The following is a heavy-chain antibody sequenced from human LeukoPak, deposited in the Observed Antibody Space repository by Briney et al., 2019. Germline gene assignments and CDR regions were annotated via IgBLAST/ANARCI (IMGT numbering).Heavy chain of an antibody. J-gene: IGHJ6*04. CDR3: AELGITKIGGV. CDR2: ISSSGSTI. Sequence: GGSLRLSCAASGFTFSSYEMNWVRQAPGKGLEWASYISSSGSTIYYADSVKGRFTISRDKAKNSLYLQMNSLRAEETAVYYCAELGITKIGGVWGKGTTVTISS. V-gene: IGHV3-48*03. D-gene: IGHD3-10*02. CDR1: GFTFSSYE.